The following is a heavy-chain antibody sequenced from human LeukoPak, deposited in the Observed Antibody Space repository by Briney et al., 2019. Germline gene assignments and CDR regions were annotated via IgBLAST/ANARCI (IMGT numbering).Heavy chain of an antibody. CDR1: GLTISSSD. Sequence: GGSLRLSCSVSGLTISSSDMHWVRQAPGKALEYVSAITFHGRDTYYADSVNGRFTISRDNSKDTLYLQMSNLRPEDTAIYYCVKVGISTYDHWGQGTLVTVSS. CDR3: VKVGISTYDH. J-gene: IGHJ4*02. D-gene: IGHD2/OR15-2a*01. V-gene: IGHV3-64D*06. CDR2: ITFHGRDT.